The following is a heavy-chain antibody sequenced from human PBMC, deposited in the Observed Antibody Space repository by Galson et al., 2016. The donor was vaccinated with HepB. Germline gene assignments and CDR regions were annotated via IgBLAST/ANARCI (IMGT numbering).Heavy chain of an antibody. CDR2: ISYDGSDK. Sequence: SLRLSCAASGFSLSNHAMDWVRQAPGKGLEWVAVISYDGSDKYYADSVKGRVTISRDNSKNTLSLQINSLRVEDTAVYFCAKALKGYYHSRGFFDYWGQGALVSVSS. CDR3: AKALKGYYHSRGFFDY. J-gene: IGHJ4*02. D-gene: IGHD3-22*01. CDR1: GFSLSNHA. V-gene: IGHV3-30*04.